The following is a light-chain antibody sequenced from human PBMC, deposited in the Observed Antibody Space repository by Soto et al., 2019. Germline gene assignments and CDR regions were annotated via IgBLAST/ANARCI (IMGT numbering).Light chain of an antibody. J-gene: IGKJ1*01. Sequence: EIVLTQSPATLSLSPGERATLSCRASQSVSSYLGWYQQKPGQAPRLLIFDASNRATGIPARFSGSGSGTDFTLTISSQEPEDFAVYYCQQRSDWLWTFGQGTKVEI. CDR3: QQRSDWLWT. V-gene: IGKV3-11*01. CDR1: QSVSSY. CDR2: DAS.